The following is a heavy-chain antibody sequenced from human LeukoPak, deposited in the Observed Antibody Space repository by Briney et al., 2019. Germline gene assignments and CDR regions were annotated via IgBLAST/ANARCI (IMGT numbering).Heavy chain of an antibody. D-gene: IGHD2-2*01. CDR2: ISSSGGTI. J-gene: IGHJ5*02. Sequence: GGSLRLSCAASGFTFSSYEMNWVRQAPGKGLEWVSYISSSGGTIYYADSVKGRFTISRDNAKNSLYLQMNSPRAEDTAVYYCARWAAAIGIDWFDPWGQGTLVTVSS. V-gene: IGHV3-48*03. CDR3: ARWAAAIGIDWFDP. CDR1: GFTFSSYE.